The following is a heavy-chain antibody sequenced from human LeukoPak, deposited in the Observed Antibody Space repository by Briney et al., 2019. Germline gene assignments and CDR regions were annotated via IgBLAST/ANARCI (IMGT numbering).Heavy chain of an antibody. Sequence: GGSLRLSCEASGFTVSSNYMSWVRQAPGKGLEWVSVIYSGGITYYADSVKGRFTISRDNSKSTLYLQMNSLRTEDTAVYYCARTRIAVAGLYYFNYWGQGTLVTVSS. V-gene: IGHV3-53*01. CDR2: IYSGGIT. CDR1: GFTVSSNY. J-gene: IGHJ4*02. D-gene: IGHD6-19*01. CDR3: ARTRIAVAGLYYFNY.